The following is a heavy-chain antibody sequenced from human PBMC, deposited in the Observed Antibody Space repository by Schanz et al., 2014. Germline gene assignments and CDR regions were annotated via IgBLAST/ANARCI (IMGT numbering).Heavy chain of an antibody. J-gene: IGHJ4*02. CDR2: IWSDGSTK. CDR1: GFAFSVYG. Sequence: VQLLDSGGGLVQPGGSLRLSCAASGFAFSVYGMHWVRQAPGKGPEWVAVIWSDGSTKYYADSVKGRFTISRDNSKNTLYLQMNSLRADDTAVYYCARVPYGSGSYWDYWGQGTLXTVSS. D-gene: IGHD3-10*01. CDR3: ARVPYGSGSYWDY. V-gene: IGHV3-33*01.